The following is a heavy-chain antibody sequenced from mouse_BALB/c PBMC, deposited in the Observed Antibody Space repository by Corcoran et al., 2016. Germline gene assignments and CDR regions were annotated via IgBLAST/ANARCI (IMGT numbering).Heavy chain of an antibody. CDR1: GYSFTDYA. Sequence: QVQLQQSGPELVRPGASVKLSCKALGYSFTDYAMHWVKQTPVHSLEWIGPIHPGSGGTAYNQKFKGKATLTADKSSSTAYMELSSLTSEDSAVDYYTRYYYTAVDYWGQGTTVTVSS. J-gene: IGHJ4*01. D-gene: IGHD1-1*01. V-gene: IGHV1-15*01. CDR2: IHPGSGGT. CDR3: TRYYYTAVDY.